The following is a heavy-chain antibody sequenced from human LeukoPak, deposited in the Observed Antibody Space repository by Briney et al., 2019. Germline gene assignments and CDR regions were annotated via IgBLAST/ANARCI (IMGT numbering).Heavy chain of an antibody. CDR1: GFTLSRYW. CDR3: ATYRQVLLPFES. J-gene: IGHJ4*02. CDR2: IFPSGGEI. Sequence: PGESLRLSCAASGFTLSRYWMSWVRQAPGKGLEWVSSIFPSGGEIHYADSVRGRFTISRDNSKSTLSLQMNSLRAEDTAIYYCATYRQVLLPFESWGQGTLVTVSS. V-gene: IGHV3-23*01. D-gene: IGHD2-8*02.